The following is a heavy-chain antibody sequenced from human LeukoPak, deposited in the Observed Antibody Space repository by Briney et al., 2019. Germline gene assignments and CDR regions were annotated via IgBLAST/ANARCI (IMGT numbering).Heavy chain of an antibody. V-gene: IGHV3-23*01. J-gene: IGHJ4*02. D-gene: IGHD1-1*01. CDR3: ATTKQARRYFDY. CDR2: INPSGGNT. CDR1: GFTCSSNP. Sequence: GGSLRLSCAGSGFTCSSNPLSWVRQAPGKGLEWVSAINPSGGNTYYADSVRGRFTISRDNSKNTLYLQMNTLRAEDTAVYYCATTKQARRYFDYWGQGTLVTVSS.